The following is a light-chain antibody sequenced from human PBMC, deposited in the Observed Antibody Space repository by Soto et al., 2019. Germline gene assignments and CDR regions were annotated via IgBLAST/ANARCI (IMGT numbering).Light chain of an antibody. V-gene: IGKV3-20*01. J-gene: IGKJ1*01. CDR2: GAS. CDR3: QQYGSSPTFT. Sequence: EIVLTQYPGNLSLSAGERATLSCRASQSVSSSYLAWYQQKPGQAPRLLIYGASSRATGIPDRFGGSGSGTDFTLTISRLEPEDFAVYYGQQYGSSPTFTFGQGTKVDIK. CDR1: QSVSSSY.